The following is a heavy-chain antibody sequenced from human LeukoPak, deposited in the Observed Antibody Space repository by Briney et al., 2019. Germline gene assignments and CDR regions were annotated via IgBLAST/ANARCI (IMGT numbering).Heavy chain of an antibody. CDR3: ARDLAINDAFDI. Sequence: SETLSLTCAVSGYSISSGYYWGWIRQPPGKGLEWIGSIYHSGSTYYNPSLKSRVTISVDTSKNQFSLNLSSVTAADTAVYYCARDLAINDAFDIWGQGTMVTVSS. D-gene: IGHD3-9*01. CDR1: GYSISSGYY. CDR2: IYHSGST. V-gene: IGHV4-38-2*02. J-gene: IGHJ3*02.